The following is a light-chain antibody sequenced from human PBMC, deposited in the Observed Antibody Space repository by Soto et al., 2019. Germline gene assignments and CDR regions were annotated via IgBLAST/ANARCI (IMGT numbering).Light chain of an antibody. CDR1: SSDVGGYNF. CDR3: SSYAGSNIVV. CDR2: EVS. Sequence: QSALTRPPSASGSPGQSVTISCTGTSSDVGGYNFVSWYQQHPGKAPKLMIYEVSERPSGVPDRFSGSKSGNTASLTVSGLQAEDEADYYCSSYAGSNIVVFGGGTQLTVL. J-gene: IGLJ2*01. V-gene: IGLV2-8*01.